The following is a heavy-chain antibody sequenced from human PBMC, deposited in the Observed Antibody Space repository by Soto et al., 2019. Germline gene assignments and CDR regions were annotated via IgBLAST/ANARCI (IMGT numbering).Heavy chain of an antibody. CDR2: ISYSGST. Sequence: SETLSLTCTLSGGSISSFYWSWIRQPPGKGLEWIGYISYSGSTNYNPSLKSRLTTSIDTSKNQFSLKLSSVTAADTAVYYCARDRGGYSSSWRFDYWGQGTLVTVS. D-gene: IGHD6-13*01. V-gene: IGHV4-59*01. J-gene: IGHJ4*02. CDR3: ARDRGGYSSSWRFDY. CDR1: GGSISSFY.